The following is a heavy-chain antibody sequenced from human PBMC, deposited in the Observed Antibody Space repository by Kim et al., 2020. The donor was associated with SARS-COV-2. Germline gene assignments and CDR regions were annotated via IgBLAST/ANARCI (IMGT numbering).Heavy chain of an antibody. CDR2: IKYDGSTT. V-gene: IGHV3-74*01. CDR3: TRDLDWILFDN. D-gene: IGHD3-3*01. CDR1: GFTFSNHW. J-gene: IGHJ4*02. Sequence: GGSLRLSCAASGFTFSNHWMHWVRQAPGKGLVWVSRIKYDGSTTIYADSVKGRFTISRDNAKNTLYLQMNSLRVEDTAVYYCTRDLDWILFDNWGQGTLVTVSS.